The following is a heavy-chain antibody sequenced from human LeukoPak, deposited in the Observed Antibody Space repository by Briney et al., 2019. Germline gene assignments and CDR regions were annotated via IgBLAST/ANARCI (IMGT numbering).Heavy chain of an antibody. D-gene: IGHD3-10*01. Sequence: ASVKVSCKASGFTFSGSAVQWVRQARGQRLEWLGWVIFESGKTHSLQKLQERVSITRDMSTNTAYLELSSLRSDDTAVYYCAADSTPMVRGLIIAFGFWGQGTQVTVS. V-gene: IGHV1-58*01. CDR2: VIFESGKT. CDR3: AADSTPMVRGLIIAFGF. J-gene: IGHJ4*02. CDR1: GFTFSGSA.